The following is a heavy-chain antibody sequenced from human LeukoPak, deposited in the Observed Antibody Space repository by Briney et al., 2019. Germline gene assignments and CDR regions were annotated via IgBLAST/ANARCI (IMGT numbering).Heavy chain of an antibody. Sequence: PGGSLRLSCAASEFSVGSNYMTWVRQAPGKGLEWVSTIRYGADTAYYADSVKGRFTISRDNSKNMLYLQMNSLRADDTALYYCAKGLTTHDYWGQGTLVTVSS. CDR1: EFSVGSNY. CDR3: AKGLTTHDY. J-gene: IGHJ4*02. V-gene: IGHV3-23*01. CDR2: IRYGADTA. D-gene: IGHD4-11*01.